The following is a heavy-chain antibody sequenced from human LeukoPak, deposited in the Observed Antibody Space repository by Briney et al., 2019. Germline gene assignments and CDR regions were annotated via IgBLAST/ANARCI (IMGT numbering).Heavy chain of an antibody. Sequence: GESLKISCKGSGYSFTSYWIVWVRQMPGKGLEWMGIIYPGDSDTRYSPSLQGQVTISVDKSISTAYLQWSSLKASDTAMYYCARHEGCSGDLEYFQHWGQGTLVTVSS. J-gene: IGHJ1*01. CDR3: ARHEGCSGDLEYFQH. D-gene: IGHD2-21*01. V-gene: IGHV5-51*01. CDR2: IYPGDSDT. CDR1: GYSFTSYW.